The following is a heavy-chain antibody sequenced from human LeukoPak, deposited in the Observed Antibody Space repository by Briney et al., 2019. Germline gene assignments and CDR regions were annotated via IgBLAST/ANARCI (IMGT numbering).Heavy chain of an antibody. D-gene: IGHD6-13*01. CDR3: ATGASGSWDF. Sequence: AGGSLRLSCAASGFTFSSYEMNWVRQAPGKGLEWVANISPDGSTKYHMDSVKGRFTISRDNAKDSLYLEMSRLRDDDTAMYYCATGASGSWDFGGQGTLVTVSS. J-gene: IGHJ4*02. CDR2: ISPDGSTK. V-gene: IGHV3-7*03. CDR1: GFTFSSYE.